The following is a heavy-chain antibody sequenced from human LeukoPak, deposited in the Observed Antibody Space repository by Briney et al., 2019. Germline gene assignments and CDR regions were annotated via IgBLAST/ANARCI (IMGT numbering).Heavy chain of an antibody. D-gene: IGHD3-22*01. CDR2: ISGSGGST. Sequence: GGSLRLSCAVSGFTFSSYAMSWVRQAPGKGLEWVSAISGSGGSTYYADSVKGRFTISRDNSKNTLYLQMNSLRAEDTAVYYCANPTYYYDSSGYFPFDYWGQGTLVTVSS. V-gene: IGHV3-23*01. J-gene: IGHJ4*02. CDR3: ANPTYYYDSSGYFPFDY. CDR1: GFTFSSYA.